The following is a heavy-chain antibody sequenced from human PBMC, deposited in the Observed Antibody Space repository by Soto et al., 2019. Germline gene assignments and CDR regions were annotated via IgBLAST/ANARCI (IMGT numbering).Heavy chain of an antibody. CDR1: GFIFNNYW. Sequence: EVQMVESGGGLVQPGGSLRLSCAASGFIFNNYWMHWVRQVPGKGLMWVSRIQSDGSSIDYADSVKGRFTISRDNAKNTVYLLTNSLRVEDTAVYYCAGRGGIDHWGQGTLVTVSS. D-gene: IGHD5-12*01. CDR2: IQSDGSSI. J-gene: IGHJ4*02. V-gene: IGHV3-74*01. CDR3: AGRGGIDH.